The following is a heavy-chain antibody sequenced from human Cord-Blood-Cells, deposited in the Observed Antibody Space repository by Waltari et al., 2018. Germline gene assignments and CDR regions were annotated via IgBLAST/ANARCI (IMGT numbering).Heavy chain of an antibody. D-gene: IGHD3-10*01. Sequence: QVQLVQSGAEVKKPGASVKVSCKASGYTFTSYGISWVRQAPGQGLEWMGWIRAYNGNTNYAQKHQDRVTMTTDTSTSTAYIELRSLRSDDTAVYYWARALVRPPNYYGSGSYYNAVDIWGQGTMVTVSS. J-gene: IGHJ3*02. CDR3: ARALVRPPNYYGSGSYYNAVDI. CDR2: IRAYNGNT. CDR1: GYTFTSYG. V-gene: IGHV1-18*01.